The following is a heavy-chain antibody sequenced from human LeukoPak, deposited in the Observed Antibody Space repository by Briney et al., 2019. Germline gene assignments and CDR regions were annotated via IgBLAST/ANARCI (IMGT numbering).Heavy chain of an antibody. V-gene: IGHV1-69*13. CDR3: ARDRKARKDTAMVHEWFDP. D-gene: IGHD5-18*01. Sequence: GASVKVSCKASGGTFSSYAISWVRQAPGQGLEWMGGIIPIFGTANYAQKFQGRVTITADESTSTAYMELSSLRSEDTAVYYCARDRKARKDTAMVHEWFDPWGQGTLVTVSS. J-gene: IGHJ5*02. CDR2: IIPIFGTA. CDR1: GGTFSSYA.